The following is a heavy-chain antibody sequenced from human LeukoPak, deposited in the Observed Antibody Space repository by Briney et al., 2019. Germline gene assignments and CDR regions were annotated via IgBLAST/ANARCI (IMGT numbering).Heavy chain of an antibody. Sequence: GGSLRLSCAASGFTFSSYAMHWVRQAPGKGLEWVAVISYDGSNKYYADSVKGRFTISRDNSKNTLYLQMNSLRAEDTAVYYCARGQWQLDYWDQGTLVTVSS. CDR3: ARGQWQLDY. CDR2: ISYDGSNK. CDR1: GFTFSSYA. J-gene: IGHJ4*02. D-gene: IGHD6-19*01. V-gene: IGHV3-30-3*01.